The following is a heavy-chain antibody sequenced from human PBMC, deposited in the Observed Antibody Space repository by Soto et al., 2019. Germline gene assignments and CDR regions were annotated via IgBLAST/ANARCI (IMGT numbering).Heavy chain of an antibody. CDR2: IYYSGST. CDR3: ARDFGSGSAPDH. J-gene: IGHJ4*02. V-gene: IGHV4-59*01. CDR1: GGSISSYY. D-gene: IGHD3-3*01. Sequence: SETLSLTCTVSGGSISSYYWSWIRQPPGKGLEWIGYIYYSGSTNYNPSLKSRVTISVDTSKNQFFLRLNSVTAADTAVYYCARDFGSGSAPDHWGQGTLVTVSS.